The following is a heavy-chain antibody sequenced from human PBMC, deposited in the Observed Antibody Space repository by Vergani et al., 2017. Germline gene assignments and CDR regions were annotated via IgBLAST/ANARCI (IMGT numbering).Heavy chain of an antibody. CDR3: ARHFIGYCSSTSCPYYYYYYMDV. CDR2: IYYSGST. Sequence: QVQLQESGPGLVKPSETLSLTCTVSGGSISSSSYYWGWIRQPPGKGLEWIGSIYYSGSTYYNPSLKSRVTISVDTSKNQFSLKLSSVTAADTAVYYCARHFIGYCSSTSCPYYYYYYMDVWGKGTTVTVSS. J-gene: IGHJ6*03. D-gene: IGHD2-2*01. V-gene: IGHV4-39*01. CDR1: GGSISSSSYY.